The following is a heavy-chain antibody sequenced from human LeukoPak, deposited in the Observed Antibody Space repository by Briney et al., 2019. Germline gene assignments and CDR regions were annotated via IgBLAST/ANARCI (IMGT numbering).Heavy chain of an antibody. CDR2: IYYSGST. J-gene: IGHJ4*02. D-gene: IGHD3-22*01. Sequence: SVTRSLTCTGSGGSISSYYWSWIRQPPGKGLEWIGYIYYSGSTNYNPSLKSRVTISVDTSKNQFSLKLSSVTAADTAVYYCARGDDSSGYYFLDYWGQGTLVTVSS. CDR1: GGSISSYY. CDR3: ARGDDSSGYYFLDY. V-gene: IGHV4-59*01.